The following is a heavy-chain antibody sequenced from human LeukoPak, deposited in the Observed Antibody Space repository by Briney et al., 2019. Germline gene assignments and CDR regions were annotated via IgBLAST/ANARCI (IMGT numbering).Heavy chain of an antibody. V-gene: IGHV3-53*01. Sequence: GGSLRLSCAASGFTVSSNYMSWVRQAPGKGLEWVSVIYSGGSTYYADSVKGRFTISRDNSKNTLYLQMNSLRAEDTVVYYCARDLGVFYCGGDCLGFDYWGQGTLVTVSS. CDR3: ARDLGVFYCGGDCLGFDY. CDR1: GFTVSSNY. J-gene: IGHJ4*02. CDR2: IYSGGST. D-gene: IGHD2-21*02.